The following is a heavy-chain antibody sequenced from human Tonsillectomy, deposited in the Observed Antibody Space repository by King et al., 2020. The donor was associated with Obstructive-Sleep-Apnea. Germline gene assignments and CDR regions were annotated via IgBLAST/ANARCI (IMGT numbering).Heavy chain of an antibody. V-gene: IGHV1-18*01. D-gene: IGHD3-10*01. CDR1: GYTFTNYG. J-gene: IGHJ5*02. CDR3: AREEGSSIWRRTENWFDP. CDR2: ISAYNGVT. Sequence: VQLVQSGAEVKKPGASVRVSCKASGYTFTNYGINWVRLAPGRGLEWLGWISAYNGVTKYAQKFQGRVTMTTDTSASTLYMELRSLRSDDTAVYYCAREEGSSIWRRTENWFDPWGQGTLVTVSS.